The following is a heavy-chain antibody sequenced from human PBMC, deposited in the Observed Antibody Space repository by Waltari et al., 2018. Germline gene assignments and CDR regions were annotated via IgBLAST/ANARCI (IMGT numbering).Heavy chain of an antibody. Sequence: VQLVQSGAEVKKPGESLRIACQAYGYSFTRNWVAWVRQMPGKGLEWMGGIFPGVSDPRYYPSCQGQVTISADKAVSTAYLQWSSRKASDTGMYYCARYYSDNDILEYWGQGTLVTVSS. V-gene: IGHV5-51*01. J-gene: IGHJ4*02. CDR2: IFPGVSDP. CDR1: GYSFTRNW. CDR3: ARYYSDNDILEY. D-gene: IGHD4-17*01.